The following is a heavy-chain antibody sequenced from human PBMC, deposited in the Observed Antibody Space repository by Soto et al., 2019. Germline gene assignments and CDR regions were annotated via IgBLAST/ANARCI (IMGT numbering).Heavy chain of an antibody. CDR2: ISLYSDGT. V-gene: IGHV1-18*01. D-gene: IGHD2-2*01. Sequence: XSVKVSCKTSGYAFSNYGITWVRQAPGQPLEWLGWISLYSDGTNYAQKFQGRVSMTTDTSTTKAYMELRSLRSDDTAVYYCARVVPGAEAWFGSWGQGTLVTVSS. J-gene: IGHJ5*01. CDR3: ARVVPGAEAWFGS. CDR1: GYAFSNYG.